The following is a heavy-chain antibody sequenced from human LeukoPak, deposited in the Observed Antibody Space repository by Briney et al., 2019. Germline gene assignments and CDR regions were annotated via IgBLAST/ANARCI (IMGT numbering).Heavy chain of an antibody. V-gene: IGHV3-20*01. J-gene: IGHJ4*02. Sequence: GGSLRLSCAASGFTFDDYAMHWVRQAPGKGLEWVSGISWNGGGTGYGDSVKGRFTISRDNAKNSLYLQMNSLRAEDTALYHCARVRMGSSDWYFDLWGQGTLVTVSS. CDR1: GFTFDDYA. CDR2: ISWNGGGT. D-gene: IGHD6-19*01. CDR3: ARVRMGSSDWYFDL.